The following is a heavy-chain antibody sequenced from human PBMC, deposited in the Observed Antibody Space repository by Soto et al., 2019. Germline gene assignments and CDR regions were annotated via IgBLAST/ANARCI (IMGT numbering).Heavy chain of an antibody. CDR3: SHRSSTSGVFDS. Sequence: QITLKESGPTLVKPTQTLTLTCTFSGFSLSTSGVGVGWIRQPPGKGLEWLALIYWDDDERYSPSLRTRLTSXRXXDKSQVVLTMTNVDPVDTATYYCSHRSSTSGVFDSWGQGTLVTVSS. J-gene: IGHJ4*02. CDR2: IYWDDDE. V-gene: IGHV2-5*02. CDR1: GFSLSTSGVG. D-gene: IGHD2-2*01.